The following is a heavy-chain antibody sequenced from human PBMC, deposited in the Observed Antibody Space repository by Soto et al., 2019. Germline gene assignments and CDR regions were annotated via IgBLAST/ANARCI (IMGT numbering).Heavy chain of an antibody. D-gene: IGHD3-10*01. Sequence: GCRRVPGAASGFTLRICWVSWVRQAPGKGLEWVDNIKTDGSETHYVDSVKGRFTISRDNPKTSLFLQMNRLRVEDTAVYFCTSDRYPRFYHGSASYPYYWGQGTLVTV. J-gene: IGHJ4*02. CDR1: GFTLRICW. CDR3: TSDRYPRFYHGSASYPYY. V-gene: IGHV3-7*03. CDR2: IKTDGSET.